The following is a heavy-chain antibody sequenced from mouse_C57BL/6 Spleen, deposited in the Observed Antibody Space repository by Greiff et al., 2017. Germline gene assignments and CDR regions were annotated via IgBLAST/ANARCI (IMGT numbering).Heavy chain of an antibody. D-gene: IGHD3-2*02. CDR2: IYPGDGGT. Sequence: QVQLQQSGPELVKPGASVKISCKASGYAFSSSWMNGVKQRPGKGLAWIGRIYPGDGGTNYNGKWKGKATLTADKSSSTAYMQLSSLTSADSAVYFCARVGQDSSGYFDYWGQGTTLTVSS. CDR3: ARVGQDSSGYFDY. J-gene: IGHJ2*01. V-gene: IGHV1-82*01. CDR1: GYAFSSSW.